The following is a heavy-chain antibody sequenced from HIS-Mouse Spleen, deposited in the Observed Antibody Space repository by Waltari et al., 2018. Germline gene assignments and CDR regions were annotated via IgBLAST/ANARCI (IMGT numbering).Heavy chain of an antibody. CDR2: INPNRGGT. D-gene: IGHD5-12*01. Sequence: QVQLVQSGAEVKKPGASVKVSCKASGYTFTGYYMHWVRQAPGQGLEWMGWINPNRGGTNYAQKFQDRVTMTRDTSISTAYMELSRLRSDDTAVYYCARDRRVYSGYDYFDYWGQGTLVTVSS. CDR3: ARDRRVYSGYDYFDY. CDR1: GYTFTGYY. V-gene: IGHV1-2*02. J-gene: IGHJ4*02.